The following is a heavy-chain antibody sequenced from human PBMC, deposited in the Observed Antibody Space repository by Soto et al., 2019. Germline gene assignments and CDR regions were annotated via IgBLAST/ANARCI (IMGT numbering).Heavy chain of an antibody. CDR2: IYYSGST. J-gene: IGHJ6*02. Sequence: QVQLQESGPGLVKPSETLSLTCTVSGGSVSSGSYYWSWIRQPPGKGLEWIGYIYYSGSTNYNPSLESRVTIEVGTSKNQFSLKLSSVTAADTAVYYCARGIEGWYQGRYYYGMDVWGQGTTVTVSS. D-gene: IGHD6-19*01. CDR3: ARGIEGWYQGRYYYGMDV. CDR1: GGSVSSGSYY. V-gene: IGHV4-61*01.